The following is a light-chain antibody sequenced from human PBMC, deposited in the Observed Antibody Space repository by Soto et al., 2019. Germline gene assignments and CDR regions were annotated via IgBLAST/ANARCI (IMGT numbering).Light chain of an antibody. CDR1: QSISSW. V-gene: IGKV1-5*03. CDR2: KAS. Sequence: MTQSPATLSASVGDRVTITCRASQSISSWLAWYQQKPGKAPKLLIYKASSLESGVPSRFSGSGSGTEFTLTISSLQPDDFATYYCQQYHTWWTFGQGTKVEI. CDR3: QQYHTWWT. J-gene: IGKJ1*01.